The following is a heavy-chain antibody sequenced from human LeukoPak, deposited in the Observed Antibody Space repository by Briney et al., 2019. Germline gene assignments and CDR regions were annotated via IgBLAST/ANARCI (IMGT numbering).Heavy chain of an antibody. V-gene: IGHV1-2*02. D-gene: IGHD1-26*01. CDR3: ARDGVGTYDY. CDR2: INPNNGDT. J-gene: IGHJ4*02. CDR1: WYTFTRYY. Sequence: GGPVKGPSKASWYTFTRYYIIRLGQAPGGRVEWMGWINPNNGDTNYAQKFQGSVTMTRDTSISTAYMELSTLTSDDTAVYYCARDGVGTYDYWGQGTLVTVSS.